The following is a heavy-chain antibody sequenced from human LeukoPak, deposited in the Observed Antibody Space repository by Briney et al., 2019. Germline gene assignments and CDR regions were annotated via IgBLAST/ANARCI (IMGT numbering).Heavy chain of an antibody. J-gene: IGHJ4*02. CDR1: GGSISSYY. CDR3: ARDQKYYDILTGYYKWGYFDY. CDR2: IYYSGST. Sequence: PSETLSLTCTVSGGSISSYYWSWIRQPPGKGLEWIGYIYYSGSTNYNPSLKSRVTISVDTSKNQFSLKLSSVTAADTAVYYCARDQKYYDILTGYYKWGYFDYWGQGTLVTVSS. D-gene: IGHD3-9*01. V-gene: IGHV4-59*01.